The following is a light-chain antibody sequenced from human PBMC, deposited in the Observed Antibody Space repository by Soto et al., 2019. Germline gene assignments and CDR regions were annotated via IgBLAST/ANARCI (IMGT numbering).Light chain of an antibody. V-gene: IGKV3-15*01. CDR1: QSVGSN. CDR2: GAS. J-gene: IGKJ1*01. CDR3: QQYNSWLWT. Sequence: ESVMTQSPATLSVSPGDRATLSCRASQSVGSNLAWYQQKPGQAPRLLIFGASTRATGVPARFSGSGSGTEFTLTISSLQSEDSAVYYCQQYNSWLWTFGQGTKVDIK.